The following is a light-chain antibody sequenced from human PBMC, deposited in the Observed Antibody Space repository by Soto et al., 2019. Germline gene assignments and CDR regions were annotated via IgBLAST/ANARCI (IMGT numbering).Light chain of an antibody. CDR1: QSISRS. CDR2: DTF. Sequence: DIQMTPSPSSLSASVGDRVSITCWASQSISRSLAWYQQNPGEAPKLLLVDTFSLESGVPSGFRGSRSGTELTLTISSLQPDDYATDYGQQYNSYSPLTVGGGTKVDIK. J-gene: IGKJ4*01. CDR3: QQYNSYSPLT. V-gene: IGKV1-5*01.